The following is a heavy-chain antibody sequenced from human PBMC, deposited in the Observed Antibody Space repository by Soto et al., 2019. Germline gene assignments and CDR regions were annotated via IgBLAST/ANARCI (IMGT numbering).Heavy chain of an antibody. CDR1: GYTFTSYC. J-gene: IGHJ3*01. D-gene: IGHD2-21*02. CDR3: ASDEHYCCGDCLAAFDF. Sequence: GASVKVSCKASGYTFTSYCISWVRQAPGQRLEWMGWISAYNGNTNYAQKLQGRVTMTTDTSTGTAYMELRSLRSDDTAVYYCASDEHYCCGDCLAAFDFWGRGTMVTVSS. CDR2: ISAYNGNT. V-gene: IGHV1-18*01.